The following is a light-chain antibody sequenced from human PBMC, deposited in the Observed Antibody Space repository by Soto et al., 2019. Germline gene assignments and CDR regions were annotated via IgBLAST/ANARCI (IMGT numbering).Light chain of an antibody. Sequence: QSVLTQPPSASGTPGQRVTIACSGSSYNIGSNYVYWYQQVPGTTPKLLIYKNNQRPSGVPERFSGSKSGTSAYLAISGLRSEDEADYYCAVWDDSLSGREVFGGGTKLTVL. J-gene: IGLJ2*01. CDR1: SYNIGSNY. V-gene: IGLV1-47*01. CDR3: AVWDDSLSGREV. CDR2: KNN.